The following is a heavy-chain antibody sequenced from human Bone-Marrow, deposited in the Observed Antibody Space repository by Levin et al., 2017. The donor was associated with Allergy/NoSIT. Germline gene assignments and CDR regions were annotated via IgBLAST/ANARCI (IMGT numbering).Heavy chain of an antibody. J-gene: IGHJ4*02. Sequence: GGSLRLSCAASGFTFRNYGMHWVRQAPGKGLEWVAFILYDGGNKQYADSVKGRFIISRDISKNTLNLQMSSLRPADTAMYYCAKDSLSEIRWAAAYYNYWGQGTLVTVST. CDR2: ILYDGGNK. CDR3: AKDSLSEIRWAAAYYNY. V-gene: IGHV3-30*18. D-gene: IGHD3-9*01. CDR1: GFTFRNYG.